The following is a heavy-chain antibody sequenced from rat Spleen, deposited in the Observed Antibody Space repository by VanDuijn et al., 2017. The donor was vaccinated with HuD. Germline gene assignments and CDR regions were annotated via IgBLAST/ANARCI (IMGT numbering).Heavy chain of an antibody. D-gene: IGHD5-1*01. J-gene: IGHJ2*01. V-gene: IGHV5-31*01. Sequence: EVQLVESGGGLVQPGRSLKLSCVASGFIFNNYWMTWIRQAPGKGLEWVSSITNTGGSTYNPDSVKGRFTISRDNAKSTLYLQMDSLRSEDTATYYCATVGPDWEFGYWGQGVMVTVSS. CDR2: ITNTGGST. CDR1: GFIFNNYW. CDR3: ATVGPDWEFGY.